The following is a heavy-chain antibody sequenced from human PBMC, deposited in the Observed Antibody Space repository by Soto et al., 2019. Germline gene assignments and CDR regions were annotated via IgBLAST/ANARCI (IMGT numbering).Heavy chain of an antibody. CDR2: ITDSGTGT. CDR1: GFTFSSCV. Sequence: EVHLLESGGGLVQPGESLRLSCGASGFTFSSCVMSWVRQAPGKGLEWVSCITDSGTGTYCADSVKGRFTISRDNSKNTMYLQMNNLRAEDTGVYYCAKGLINGRWYAADWGQGTLVTVSS. CDR3: AKGLINGRWYAAD. J-gene: IGHJ4*02. D-gene: IGHD6-13*01. V-gene: IGHV3-23*01.